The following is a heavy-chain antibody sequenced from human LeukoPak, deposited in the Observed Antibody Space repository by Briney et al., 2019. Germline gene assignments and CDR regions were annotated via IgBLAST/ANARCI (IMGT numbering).Heavy chain of an antibody. Sequence: PGGSLRLSCAASGFTFSSYWMHWVRQAPGKGLVWVSRINSDGSSTSYADSVKGRFTISRDNAKNTLYLQMNSLRAEDTAVYYCAREGYYYDSSGYSTPVDYWGQGTLVTVSS. CDR1: GFTFSSYW. CDR2: INSDGSST. J-gene: IGHJ4*02. V-gene: IGHV3-74*01. D-gene: IGHD3-22*01. CDR3: AREGYYYDSSGYSTPVDY.